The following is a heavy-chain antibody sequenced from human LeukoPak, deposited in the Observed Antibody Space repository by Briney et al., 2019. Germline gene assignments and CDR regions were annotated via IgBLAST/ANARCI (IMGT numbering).Heavy chain of an antibody. D-gene: IGHD6-19*01. J-gene: IGHJ5*02. CDR1: GFTFSNYS. V-gene: IGHV3-23*01. CDR3: AKKAGSGWFWFDP. CDR2: ISGSGGST. Sequence: PGGSLRLSWAASGFTFSNYSMNWVRQAPGKGLEWVSGISGSGGSTYYAGSVKGRCTIPRDNSKNTLYLRVKSLRAEDTAVYYCAKKAGSGWFWFDPWGQGTLVTVSS.